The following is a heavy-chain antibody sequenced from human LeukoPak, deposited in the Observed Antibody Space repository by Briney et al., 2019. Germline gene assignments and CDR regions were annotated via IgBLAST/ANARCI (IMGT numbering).Heavy chain of an antibody. CDR1: GGSFSGYY. D-gene: IGHD4-17*01. CDR3: ARGHDEYGDYYFDY. J-gene: IGHJ4*02. CDR2: INHSGST. V-gene: IGHV4-34*01. Sequence: SETLSLXCAVYGGSFSGYYWSWIRQPPGKGLEWIGEINHSGSTNYNPSLKSRVTISVDTSKNQFSLKLSSVTAADTAVYYCARGHDEYGDYYFDYWGQGTLVTVSS.